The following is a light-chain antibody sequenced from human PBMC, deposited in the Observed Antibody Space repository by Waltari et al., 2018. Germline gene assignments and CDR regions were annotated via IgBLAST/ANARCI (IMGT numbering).Light chain of an antibody. Sequence: EVVMTQSPATLSVSPGARATLSCRASQSISSKVACDQQKPGQSPRLLIYGASNRVTDIPARFSRSASGAEFTLTISSLQSEDSAVYHCQQYNDWSPFTFGPGTKVEIK. CDR2: GAS. V-gene: IGKV3-15*01. CDR1: QSISSK. J-gene: IGKJ3*01. CDR3: QQYNDWSPFT.